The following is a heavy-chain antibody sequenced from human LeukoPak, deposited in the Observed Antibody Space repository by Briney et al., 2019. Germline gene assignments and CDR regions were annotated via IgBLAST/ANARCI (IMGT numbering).Heavy chain of an antibody. V-gene: IGHV3-23*01. CDR3: AKYAYSSSWEYYFDY. CDR1: GFTFSSYS. Sequence: GGSLRLSCTASGFTFSSYSMNWVRQAPGKGLEWVSGIRGNGGSTYYADSVKGLFTISRDNSRNTLYLQMNSLRAEDTAIYYCAKYAYSSSWEYYFDYWGQGTLVTVSS. J-gene: IGHJ4*02. CDR2: IRGNGGST. D-gene: IGHD6-13*01.